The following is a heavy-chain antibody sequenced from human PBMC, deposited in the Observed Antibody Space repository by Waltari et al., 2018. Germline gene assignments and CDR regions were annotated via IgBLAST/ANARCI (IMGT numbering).Heavy chain of an antibody. J-gene: IGHJ4*02. Sequence: EVQLLESGGGLVQPGGSLRLSCAASGFTFRNNSMTWVRQAPGKGLEWVSGISGSGIQTYYGDSVKGRFTISRDNSKSTLYLQMNSLRVEDTAVYYCAGYKPLDYWGRGTLVTVSS. CDR3: AGYKPLDY. D-gene: IGHD5-12*01. CDR2: ISGSGIQT. V-gene: IGHV3-23*01. CDR1: GFTFRNNS.